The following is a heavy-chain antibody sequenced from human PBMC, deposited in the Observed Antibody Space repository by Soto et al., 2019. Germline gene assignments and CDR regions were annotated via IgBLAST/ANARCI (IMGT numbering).Heavy chain of an antibody. Sequence: QVQLVQSGAEVKKPGSSVKVSCKASGGTFSSYTISWVRQAPGQGLEWMGRIIPILGIANYALKFQGRVTITADKSTSTAYMELSSLRSEDTAVFYCARQEDCSGGSFYWYFDLWGRGTLVTVSS. J-gene: IGHJ2*01. CDR2: IIPILGIA. CDR3: ARQEDCSGGSFYWYFDL. D-gene: IGHD2-15*01. V-gene: IGHV1-69*02. CDR1: GGTFSSYT.